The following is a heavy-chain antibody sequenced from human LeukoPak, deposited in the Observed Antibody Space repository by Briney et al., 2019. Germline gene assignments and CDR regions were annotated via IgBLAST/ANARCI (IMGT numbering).Heavy chain of an antibody. CDR3: AREPDIVVVVAATDDY. J-gene: IGHJ4*02. Sequence: GRSLRLSCAASGFTFSSYSMNWVRQAPGKGLEWVSSISSSSSYTYYADSVKGRFTISRDNAKNSLYLQMNSLRAEDTAVYYCAREPDIVVVVAATDDYWGQGTLVTVSS. V-gene: IGHV3-21*01. D-gene: IGHD2-15*01. CDR1: GFTFSSYS. CDR2: ISSSSSYT.